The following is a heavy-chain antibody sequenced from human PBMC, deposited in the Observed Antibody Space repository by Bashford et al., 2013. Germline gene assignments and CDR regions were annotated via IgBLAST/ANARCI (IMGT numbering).Heavy chain of an antibody. CDR3: ARHDSSGYYFGY. V-gene: IGHV1-69*04. J-gene: IGHJ4*02. Sequence: VASVKVSCKASGGTFSSYAISWVRQAPGQGLEWMGRIIPILGIANYAQKFQGRVTITADKSTSTAYMELSSLRSEDTAVYYCARHDSSGYYFGYWGQGTLVTVSS. D-gene: IGHD3-22*01. CDR1: GGTFSSYA. CDR2: IIPILGIA.